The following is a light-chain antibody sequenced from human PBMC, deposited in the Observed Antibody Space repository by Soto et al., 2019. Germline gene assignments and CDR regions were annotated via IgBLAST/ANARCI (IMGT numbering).Light chain of an antibody. CDR1: QSVLYSSNNKNY. CDR3: QQYYSVPPIT. CDR2: WGS. V-gene: IGKV4-1*01. Sequence: DIVMTQSPDSLAVSLGERATINRKSSQSVLYSSNNKNYLAWYQQKPGQPPKLLIYWGSTRESGVPDRFSGSGSGTDFTLTISSLQAEDVAVYYCQQYYSVPPITFGQGTRLEIK. J-gene: IGKJ5*01.